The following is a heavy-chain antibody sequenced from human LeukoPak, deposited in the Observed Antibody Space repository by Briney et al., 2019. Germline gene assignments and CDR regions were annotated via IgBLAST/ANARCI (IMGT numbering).Heavy chain of an antibody. V-gene: IGHV4-34*01. Sequence: SETLSLTCAVYGGSFSGYYWSWIRQPPGKGLEWIGEINHSGSTNYNPSLKSRVTISVDTSKNQFSLKLSSVSAADTAVYYCARGVRDIVVVVAATLTGFDYWGQGTLVTVSS. J-gene: IGHJ4*02. CDR2: INHSGST. D-gene: IGHD2-15*01. CDR1: GGSFSGYY. CDR3: ARGVRDIVVVVAATLTGFDY.